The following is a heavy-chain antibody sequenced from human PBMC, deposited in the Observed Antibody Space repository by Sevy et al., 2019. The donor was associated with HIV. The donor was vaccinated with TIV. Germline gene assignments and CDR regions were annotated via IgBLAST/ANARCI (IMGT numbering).Heavy chain of an antibody. Sequence: GGSLRLSCAASGFTFNTHAMNWVRQAPGKGLEWVSGISATGGGTYYTDSVKGRFTVSRDNSQNTLYLQMNSLRVDDXXXXXXXKALNPALESMIEVIFRTLKGFDVWGQGTMVTVSS. CDR1: GFTFNTHA. V-gene: IGHV3-23*01. J-gene: IGHJ3*01. D-gene: IGHD3-22*01. CDR3: XKALNPALESMIEVIFRTLKGFDV. CDR2: ISATGGGT.